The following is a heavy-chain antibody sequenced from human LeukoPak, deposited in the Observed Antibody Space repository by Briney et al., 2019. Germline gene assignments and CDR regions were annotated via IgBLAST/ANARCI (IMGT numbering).Heavy chain of an antibody. CDR3: AREVYGDYGYYYYGMDV. CDR2: TYYRSKWYN. D-gene: IGHD4-17*01. Sequence: SQTLSLTCAISGDSVSSNSAAWNWIRQSPSRGLEWLGRTYYRSKWYNDYAVSVKSRITINPDTSKNQFPLQLNSVTPEDTAVYYCAREVYGDYGYYYYGMDVWGQGTTVTVSS. J-gene: IGHJ6*02. V-gene: IGHV6-1*01. CDR1: GDSVSSNSAA.